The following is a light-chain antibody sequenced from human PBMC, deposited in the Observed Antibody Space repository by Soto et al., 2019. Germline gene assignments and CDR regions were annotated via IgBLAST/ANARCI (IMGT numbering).Light chain of an antibody. CDR1: QGIRRD. V-gene: IGKV1-17*01. CDR3: LQHNSYPLT. CDR2: AVS. Sequence: DIQMTQSPSSLSAPVGGRVTITCRASQGIRRDLGWYQQKPGKAPTRLIYAVSSLHSGVPSRFSGSGYETEISLTISSLQPEDYATYYCLQHNSYPLTFGGGNKVEIK. J-gene: IGKJ4*01.